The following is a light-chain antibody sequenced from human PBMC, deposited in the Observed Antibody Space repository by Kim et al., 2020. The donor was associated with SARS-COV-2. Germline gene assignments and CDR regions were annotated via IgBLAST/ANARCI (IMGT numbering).Light chain of an antibody. V-gene: IGKV3-20*01. CDR1: QSVSSGY. Sequence: SPGERATPSSRASQSVSSGYLAWYQQKPGQAPRLLIYGASSRATGIPDRFSGSGSGTDFSLTISRLEPEDFAVYYCQQYGSSPLTFGGGTKVDIK. CDR2: GAS. J-gene: IGKJ4*01. CDR3: QQYGSSPLT.